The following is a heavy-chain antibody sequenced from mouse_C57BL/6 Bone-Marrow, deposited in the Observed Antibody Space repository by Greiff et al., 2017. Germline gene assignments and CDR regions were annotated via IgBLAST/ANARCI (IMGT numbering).Heavy chain of an antibody. CDR3: ASWYVDV. CDR1: GYTFTDHY. J-gene: IGHJ1*03. CDR2: INPNNGGT. V-gene: IGHV1-26*01. Sequence: QLQQSGPELVKPGASVKISCKASGYTFTDHYMNWVKQSHGKSLEWSGDINPNNGGTSYNQKFKGKATLTVDKSSSTAYMELRSLTSEDSAVYYCASWYVDVWGTGTTVTVSS.